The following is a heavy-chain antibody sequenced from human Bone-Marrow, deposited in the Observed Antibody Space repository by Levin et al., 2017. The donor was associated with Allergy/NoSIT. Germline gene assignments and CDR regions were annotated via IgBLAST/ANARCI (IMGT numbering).Heavy chain of an antibody. V-gene: IGHV4-39*01. D-gene: IGHD1-26*01. CDR1: GGSISSSSYY. CDR2: IYYSGST. CDR3: ARRGVGARAAFDI. J-gene: IGHJ3*02. Sequence: PSETLSLTCTVSGGSISSSSYYWGWIRQPPGKGLEWIGSIYYSGSTYYNPSLKSRVTISVDTSKNQFSLKLSSVTASDTAVYYCARRGVGARAAFDIWGQGTMVTVSS.